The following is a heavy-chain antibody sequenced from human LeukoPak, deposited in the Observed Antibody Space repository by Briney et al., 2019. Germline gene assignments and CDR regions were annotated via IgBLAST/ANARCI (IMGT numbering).Heavy chain of an antibody. D-gene: IGHD2/OR15-2a*01. CDR1: GGSISSGDYY. J-gene: IGHJ5*02. V-gene: IGHV4-30-4*01. Sequence: SETLSLTCTVSGGSISSGDYYWSWIRQPPGKGLEWIGYIYYSGSTYYNPSLKSRVTISVDTSKNQFSLKLSSVTAADTAVYYCAKALDYFNWFDPWGQGTLVTVSS. CDR3: AKALDYFNWFDP. CDR2: IYYSGST.